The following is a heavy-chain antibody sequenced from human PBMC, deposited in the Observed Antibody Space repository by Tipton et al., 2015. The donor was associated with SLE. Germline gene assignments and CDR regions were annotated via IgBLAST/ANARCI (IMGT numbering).Heavy chain of an antibody. V-gene: IGHV3-23*01. Sequence: GSLRLSCAASGFTFKNYAMSWVRQAPGKGLEWVSAISGSGGSTYYADSVKGRFTISRDSSKNTLYLQMNSLRAEDTAIYYCAKDLWQWWTSFDYWGQGTLVTISS. CDR3: AKDLWQWWTSFDY. CDR2: ISGSGGST. D-gene: IGHD2-15*01. CDR1: GFTFKNYA. J-gene: IGHJ4*02.